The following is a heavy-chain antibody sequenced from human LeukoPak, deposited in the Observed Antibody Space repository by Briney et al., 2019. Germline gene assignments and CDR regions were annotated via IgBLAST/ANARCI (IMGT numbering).Heavy chain of an antibody. CDR2: IKQGGSEK. CDR3: ARESYFYDSSGNYPRLDY. V-gene: IGHV3-7*01. CDR1: GFTFSRSW. J-gene: IGHJ4*02. D-gene: IGHD3-22*01. Sequence: GGSLRLSCAASGFTFSRSWMNWVRQAPGKGLEWVANIKQGGSEKYYVDSVKGRFTISRDNAKNSLYLQMNSLRAEDTAVYYCARESYFYDSSGNYPRLDYWGQGTLVTVSS.